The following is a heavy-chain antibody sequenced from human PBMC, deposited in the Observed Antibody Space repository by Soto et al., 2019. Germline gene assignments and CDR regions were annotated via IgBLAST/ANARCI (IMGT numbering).Heavy chain of an antibody. CDR2: IYYSGST. CDR3: ATGEDSSGYYYFDY. V-gene: IGHV4-59*01. J-gene: IGHJ4*02. D-gene: IGHD3-22*01. CDR1: GGPISSYY. Sequence: QVQLQESGPGLVKPSETLSLTCTVSGGPISSYYWSWIRQPPGKGLEWIGYIYYSGSTNYNPSLKSRVTISVDTSKNQFSLKLSSVTAADTAVYYCATGEDSSGYYYFDYWGQGTLVTVSS.